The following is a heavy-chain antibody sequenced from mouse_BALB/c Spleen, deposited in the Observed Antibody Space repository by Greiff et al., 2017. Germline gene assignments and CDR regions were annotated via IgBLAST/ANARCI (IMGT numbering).Heavy chain of an antibody. CDR1: GFTFSSFG. Sequence: EVKVVESGGGLVQPGGSRKLSCAASGFTFSSFGMHWVRQAPEKGLEWVAYISSGSSTIYYADTVKGRFTISRDNPKNTLFLQMTSLRSEDTAMYYCARMGYRYDYFDYWGQGTTLTVSS. CDR2: ISSGSSTI. CDR3: ARMGYRYDYFDY. D-gene: IGHD2-14*01. J-gene: IGHJ2*01. V-gene: IGHV5-17*02.